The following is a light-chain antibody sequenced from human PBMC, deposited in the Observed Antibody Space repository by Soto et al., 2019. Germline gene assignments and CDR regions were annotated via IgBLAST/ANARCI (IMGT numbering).Light chain of an antibody. V-gene: IGKV3-20*01. CDR2: GAS. CDR3: QQYNNWPLT. J-gene: IGKJ4*01. Sequence: EIVLTQSPGTLSLSPGERATLSCRASQSVSSSYLAWYQQKPGQAPRLLIYGASSRDTGIPDRFSGSGSGTDFTLTISSLQSEDFAVYYCQQYNNWPLTFGGGTKVDIK. CDR1: QSVSSSY.